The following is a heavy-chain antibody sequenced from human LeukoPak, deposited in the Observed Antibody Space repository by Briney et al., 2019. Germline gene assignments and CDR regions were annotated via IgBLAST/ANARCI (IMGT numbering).Heavy chain of an antibody. V-gene: IGHV3-23*01. CDR2: ISGSGGST. Sequence: QPGGSLRLSCAASGFTFSSYAMSWVRQAPGKGLEWVSAISGSGGSTYYADSVKGRFTISRDNAKNSLYLQMNSLRAEDTALYHCARVPGSDYYYYGMDVWGQGTTVTVSS. CDR3: ARVPGSDYYYYGMDV. CDR1: GFTFSSYA. J-gene: IGHJ6*02.